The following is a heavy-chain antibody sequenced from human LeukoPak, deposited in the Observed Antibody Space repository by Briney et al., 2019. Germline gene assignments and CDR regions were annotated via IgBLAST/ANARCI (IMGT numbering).Heavy chain of an antibody. Sequence: GGSLRLSCAASGFTFRSYDMHWARQATGKGLEWVSGIGTAGEIYYPGSVKGRFTISRENAKNSLYLQMNSLRAGDTAVYYCATAAYSSTWYSRYFDLWGRGTLVTVSS. D-gene: IGHD6-13*01. CDR3: ATAAYSSTWYSRYFDL. CDR2: IGTAGEI. V-gene: IGHV3-13*01. J-gene: IGHJ2*01. CDR1: GFTFRSYD.